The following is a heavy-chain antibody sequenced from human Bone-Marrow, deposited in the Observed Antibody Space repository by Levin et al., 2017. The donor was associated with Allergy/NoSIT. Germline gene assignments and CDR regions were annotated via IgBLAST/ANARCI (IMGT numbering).Heavy chain of an antibody. J-gene: IGHJ3*01. D-gene: IGHD2-15*01. CDR2: IYPGDSDV. CDR3: AASVVVVAAATQVDAFDC. CDR1: GSDFPYYW. Sequence: PGGSLRLSCQGTGSDFPYYWIGWVRQMPGKGLEWIGVIYPGDSDVKYSPAFLGQVTISSDEASRSTYLQWRSLKASDTAMYYCAASVVVVAAATQVDAFDCWGQGTMVTVSS. V-gene: IGHV5-51*01.